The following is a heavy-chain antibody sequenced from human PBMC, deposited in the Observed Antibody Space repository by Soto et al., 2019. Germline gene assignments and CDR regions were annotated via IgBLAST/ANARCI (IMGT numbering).Heavy chain of an antibody. D-gene: IGHD6-13*01. V-gene: IGHV4-39*02. CDR1: GGSISSSSYY. CDR2: IYYSGST. Sequence: PSETLSLTCTVSGGSISSSSYYWGWIRQPPGKGLEWIGSIYYSGSTYYNPSLKSRVTISVDTSKNQFSLKLSSVTAADTAVYYCATEIAAADLAGSFDYWGQGTLVTVSS. CDR3: ATEIAAADLAGSFDY. J-gene: IGHJ4*02.